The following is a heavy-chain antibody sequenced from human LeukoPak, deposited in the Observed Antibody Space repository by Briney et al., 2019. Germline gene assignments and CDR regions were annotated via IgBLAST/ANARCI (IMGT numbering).Heavy chain of an antibody. Sequence: GASVKDSCKVSGYTLTELSMHWVRQAPGKGLEWMGGFDPEDGETIYAQKFQGRVTMTEDTSTDTAYMELSSLRSEDTAVYYCATKEGYNWNTAWFDPWGQGTLVTVSS. D-gene: IGHD1/OR15-1a*01. CDR1: GYTLTELS. J-gene: IGHJ5*02. V-gene: IGHV1-24*01. CDR2: FDPEDGET. CDR3: ATKEGYNWNTAWFDP.